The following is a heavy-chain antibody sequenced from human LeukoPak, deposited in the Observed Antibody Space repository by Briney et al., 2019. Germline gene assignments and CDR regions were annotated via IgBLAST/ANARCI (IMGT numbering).Heavy chain of an antibody. CDR3: ASAPLGSTRP. Sequence: PGGSLRLSCAASGFTFSSYSMNWVRQAPGKGLEWVSSISSSSYIYYADSVKGRFTFSRDNAKNSLYLQMYSLRAEDTAVYYCASAPLGSTRPWGQGTLVTVSS. CDR1: GFTFSSYS. D-gene: IGHD1-26*01. J-gene: IGHJ5*02. CDR2: ISSSSYI. V-gene: IGHV3-21*01.